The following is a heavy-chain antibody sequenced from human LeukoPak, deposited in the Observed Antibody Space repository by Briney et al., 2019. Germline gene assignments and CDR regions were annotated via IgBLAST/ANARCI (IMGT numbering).Heavy chain of an antibody. Sequence: GGSLRLSCAASGFTFSSYSMNWVRQAPGKGLEWVSYISSSSSTIYYADSVKGRFTISRDNAKNSLYLQMNSLRAEDTAVYYCARDRDRNYYDSSGYSYPFDYWGQGTLVTVSS. CDR3: ARDRDRNYYDSSGYSYPFDY. V-gene: IGHV3-48*04. CDR1: GFTFSSYS. J-gene: IGHJ4*02. D-gene: IGHD3-22*01. CDR2: ISSSSSTI.